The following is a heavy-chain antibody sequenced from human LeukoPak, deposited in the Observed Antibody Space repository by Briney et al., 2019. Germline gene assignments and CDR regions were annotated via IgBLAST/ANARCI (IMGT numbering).Heavy chain of an antibody. Sequence: SETLSLTCTVSGGSISSSSYYWGWLRQPPGTGLEWVGSIYYSGGTYYNPSLKSRVTISVYTSKNQFSLKLSSVTAADTAVYYCARLVPAAGYWGQGTLVTVSS. CDR1: GGSISSSSYY. CDR2: IYYSGGT. V-gene: IGHV4-39*01. D-gene: IGHD6-25*01. CDR3: ARLVPAAGY. J-gene: IGHJ4*02.